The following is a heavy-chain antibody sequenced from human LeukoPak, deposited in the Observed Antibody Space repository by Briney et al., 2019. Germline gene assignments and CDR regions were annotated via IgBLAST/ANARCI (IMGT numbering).Heavy chain of an antibody. D-gene: IGHD3-10*01. CDR2: ISSSSSYI. CDR1: GFTFSSYA. J-gene: IGHJ4*02. V-gene: IGHV3-21*01. CDR3: ARVDYYGSGRFFDY. Sequence: PGGSLRLSCAASGFTFSSYAMSWVRQAPGKGLEWASSISSSSSYIYYADSVKGRFTISRDNAKNSLYLQMNSLRAEDTAVYYCARVDYYGSGRFFDYWGQGTLVTVSS.